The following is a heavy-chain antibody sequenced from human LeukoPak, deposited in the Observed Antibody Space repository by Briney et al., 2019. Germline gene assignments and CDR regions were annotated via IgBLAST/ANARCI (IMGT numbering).Heavy chain of an antibody. CDR1: GFTFSSYG. V-gene: IGHV3-33*06. CDR3: AKIYYSNYPDY. D-gene: IGHD4-11*01. J-gene: IGHJ4*02. Sequence: GRSLRLSCAASGFTFSSYGMHWVRQAPGKGLEWVAVIWYDGSNKYYADSVKGRFTISRDNSKNTLYLQMNSLRAEDTAVYYCAKIYYSNYPDYWGQGTLVTVSS. CDR2: IWYDGSNK.